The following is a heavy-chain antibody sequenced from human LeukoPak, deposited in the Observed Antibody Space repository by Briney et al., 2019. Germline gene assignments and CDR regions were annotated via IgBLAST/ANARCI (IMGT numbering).Heavy chain of an antibody. CDR1: GYTFTSYG. D-gene: IGHD3-10*01. J-gene: IGHJ4*02. CDR3: ARALLWFGEPSHIDY. V-gene: IGHV1-18*01. CDR2: ITAYNGNT. Sequence: ASVKVSCKASGYTFTSYGISWVRQAPGQGLEGMGWITAYNGNTNYAQKLQGRVTMTTDTSTSTAYMELRSLRSDDTDVYYCARALLWFGEPSHIDYWGQGTLVTVSS.